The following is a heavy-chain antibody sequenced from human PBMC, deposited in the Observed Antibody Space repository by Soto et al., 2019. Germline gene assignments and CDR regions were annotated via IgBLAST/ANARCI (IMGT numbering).Heavy chain of an antibody. CDR3: ARHPERIAEIGWFDP. V-gene: IGHV3-48*01. CDR2: ISSSSSTI. D-gene: IGHD6-13*01. Sequence: EVQLVESGGGLVQPGGSLRLSCAASGFTFSSYSMNWVRQAPGKGLEWVSYISSSSSTIYYADSVKGRFTNSRDNAKNSLYLQINSLRAEDTAVYYCARHPERIAEIGWFDPWGQGTLVTVSS. CDR1: GFTFSSYS. J-gene: IGHJ5*02.